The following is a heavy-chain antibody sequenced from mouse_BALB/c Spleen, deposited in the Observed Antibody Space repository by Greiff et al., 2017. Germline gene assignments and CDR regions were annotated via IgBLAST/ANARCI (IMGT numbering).Heavy chain of an antibody. CDR2: IWAGGST. Sequence: VQLVESGPGLVAPSQSLSITCTVSGFSLTSYGVHWVRQPPGKGLEWLGVIWAGGSTNYNSALMSRLSISKDNSKSQVFLKMNSLQTDDTAMYYCAREGSPRGGYYFDYWGQGTTLTVSS. CDR3: AREGSPRGGYYFDY. V-gene: IGHV2-9*02. CDR1: GFSLTSYG. D-gene: IGHD6-1*01. J-gene: IGHJ2*01.